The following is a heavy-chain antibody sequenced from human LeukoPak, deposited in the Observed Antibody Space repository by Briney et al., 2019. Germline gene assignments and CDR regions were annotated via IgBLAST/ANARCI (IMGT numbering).Heavy chain of an antibody. CDR2: IWYDGSNK. Sequence: GGSLRLSCAASGFTFSSYAMHWVRQAPGKGLEWVAVIWYDGSNKYYADSVKGRFTISRDNSKNTLYLQMNSLRAEDTAVYYCARWYCSSTSCSRGYYYYYGMDVWGQGTTVTVSS. CDR1: GFTFSSYA. D-gene: IGHD2-2*01. J-gene: IGHJ6*02. CDR3: ARWYCSSTSCSRGYYYYYGMDV. V-gene: IGHV3-33*08.